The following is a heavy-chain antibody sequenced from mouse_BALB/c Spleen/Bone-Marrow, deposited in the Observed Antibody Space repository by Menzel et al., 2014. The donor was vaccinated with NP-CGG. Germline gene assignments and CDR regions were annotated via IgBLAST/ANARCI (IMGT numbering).Heavy chain of an antibody. D-gene: IGHD2-3*01. CDR3: ARKDGGYYVMDY. CDR1: GFSLSRYN. V-gene: IGHV2-6-4*01. Sequence: VMLVESGPGLVAPSQNLSITCTVSGFSLSRYNIHWIRQPPGKGLEWLGMIWGGGGTDHNSALKSRLRISKDNSKSQIFLKINSLQIDDTAMYNCARKDGGYYVMDYWGQGTSVTVSS. CDR2: IWGGGGT. J-gene: IGHJ4*01.